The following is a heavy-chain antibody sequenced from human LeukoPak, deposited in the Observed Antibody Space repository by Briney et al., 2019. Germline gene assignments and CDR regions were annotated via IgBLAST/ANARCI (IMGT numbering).Heavy chain of an antibody. D-gene: IGHD1-26*01. CDR1: GYTFTSYG. V-gene: IGHV1-18*01. CDR3: AREYIVGATIYYFDY. Sequence: ASVKVSCKASGYTFTSYGISWVRQAPGQGLEWMGWISAYNGNTNYVQKLQGRVTMTTDTSTSTAYMELRSLRSDDTAVYYCAREYIVGATIYYFDYWGQGTLVTVSS. CDR2: ISAYNGNT. J-gene: IGHJ4*02.